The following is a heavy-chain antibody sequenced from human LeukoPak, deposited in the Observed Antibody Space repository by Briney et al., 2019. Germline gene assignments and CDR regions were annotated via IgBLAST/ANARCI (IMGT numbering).Heavy chain of an antibody. CDR2: ISSSGSTI. CDR3: ARDRGSGSYNY. CDR1: GFTVSSNY. V-gene: IGHV3-11*04. Sequence: GGSLRLSCASSGFTVSSNYMSWIRQAPGKGLEWVSYISSSGSTIYYADSVKGRFTISRDNAKNSLYLQMNSLRAEDTAVYYCARDRGSGSYNYWGQGTLVTVSS. J-gene: IGHJ4*02. D-gene: IGHD3-10*01.